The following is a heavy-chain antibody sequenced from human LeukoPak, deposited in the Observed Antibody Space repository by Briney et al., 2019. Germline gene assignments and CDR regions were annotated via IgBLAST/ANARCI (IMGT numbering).Heavy chain of an antibody. CDR3: ARDLVTVTKGFDI. J-gene: IGHJ3*02. Sequence: SETLSLTCAVSGDSFSSHYGTWIRQSPGTGLEWIGYISHLGRTNYNPSLKSRVTISIDTPKNQFSLKLRSVTAADTAVYYCARDLVTVTKGFDIWGQGTMVSVSS. CDR1: GDSFSSHY. CDR2: ISHLGRT. D-gene: IGHD4-17*01. V-gene: IGHV4-59*11.